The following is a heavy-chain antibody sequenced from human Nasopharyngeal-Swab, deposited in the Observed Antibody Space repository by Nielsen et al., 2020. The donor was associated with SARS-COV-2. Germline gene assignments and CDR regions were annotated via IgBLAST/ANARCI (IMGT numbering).Heavy chain of an antibody. CDR2: INPNSGGT. V-gene: IGHV1-2*02. CDR3: AREAAKGETAIDY. CDR1: AYTFTGYY. Sequence: ASSQASCKASAYTFTGYYMHWVRQAPGQGLEWMGWINPNSGGTNYAQKFQGRVTMTRDTSISTAYMELSRLRSDDTAVYYCAREAAKGETAIDYWGQGTLVTVSS. J-gene: IGHJ4*02. D-gene: IGHD2-21*01.